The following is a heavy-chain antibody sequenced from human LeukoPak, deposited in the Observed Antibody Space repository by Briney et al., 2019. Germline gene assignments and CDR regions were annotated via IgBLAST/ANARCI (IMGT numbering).Heavy chain of an antibody. CDR1: GYTFTGYY. J-gene: IGHJ4*02. CDR2: INPNSGGT. CDR3: ARVRDQYQLPYFDY. Sequence: GASVKVSCKASGYTFTGYYMHWVRQAPGQGLEWMGWINPNSGGTNYAQKFQGRVTMTRDTSISTAYMELSRLRSDDTAVYYCARVRDQYQLPYFDYWGQGTLVTVSS. V-gene: IGHV1-2*02. D-gene: IGHD2-2*01.